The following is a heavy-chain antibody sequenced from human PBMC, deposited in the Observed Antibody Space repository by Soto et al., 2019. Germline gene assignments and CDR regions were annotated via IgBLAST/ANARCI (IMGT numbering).Heavy chain of an antibody. CDR1: GFRFRDFY. J-gene: IGHJ6*02. CDR3: ALNYYGLDV. Sequence: GGSLRLSCYASGFRFRDFYMDWVRPTPGKGLEWVGRSRNEASSYTTDYAASVKGRFTISRHDLQNSLFLQMNSLKAEDTAIYYCALNYYGLDVLGQGTTVTVSS. CDR2: SRNEASSYTT. V-gene: IGHV3-72*01.